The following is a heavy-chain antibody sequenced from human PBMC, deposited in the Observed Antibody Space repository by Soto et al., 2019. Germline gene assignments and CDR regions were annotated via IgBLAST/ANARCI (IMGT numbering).Heavy chain of an antibody. Sequence: QLQLQESGPGLVKPSETLFLTCTVSGGSISSSSYYWGWIRQPPGKGLEWIGSIYYSGSTYYNPSLKSRVTISVDTSKNQFSLKLSSVTAADTAVYYCARIGRRGYSGYHLYWFDPWGQGTLVTVSS. J-gene: IGHJ5*02. CDR3: ARIGRRGYSGYHLYWFDP. CDR1: GGSISSSSYY. CDR2: IYYSGST. V-gene: IGHV4-39*07. D-gene: IGHD5-12*01.